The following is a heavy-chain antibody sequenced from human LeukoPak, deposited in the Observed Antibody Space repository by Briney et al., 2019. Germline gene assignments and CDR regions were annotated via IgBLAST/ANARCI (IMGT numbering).Heavy chain of an antibody. CDR2: IWYDGSNK. J-gene: IGHJ3*02. V-gene: IGHV3-33*01. CDR3: ASGPLWFGGIGDAFDI. CDR1: GFTFSSYG. Sequence: PGGSLRFSCAASGFTFSSYGMHWVRQAPGKGLEWVAVIWYDGSNKYCADSVKGRFTISRDNSKNTLYLQMNSLRAEDTAVYYCASGPLWFGGIGDAFDIWGQGTMVTVSS. D-gene: IGHD3-10*01.